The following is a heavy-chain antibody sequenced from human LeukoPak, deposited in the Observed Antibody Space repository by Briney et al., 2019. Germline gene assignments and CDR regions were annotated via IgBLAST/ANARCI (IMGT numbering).Heavy chain of an antibody. D-gene: IGHD2-2*01. Sequence: SETLSLTCTVSGGSLWSFYWSWIRQPPGKGLEWIGYIYYSGSTNYNPSLKSRVTISVDTSKNQFSLKLSSVTAADTAVYYCARVIGYCSSTSCVVRLRDYYYMDVWGKGTTVTISS. CDR1: GGSLWSFY. J-gene: IGHJ6*03. CDR3: ARVIGYCSSTSCVVRLRDYYYMDV. V-gene: IGHV4-59*01. CDR2: IYYSGST.